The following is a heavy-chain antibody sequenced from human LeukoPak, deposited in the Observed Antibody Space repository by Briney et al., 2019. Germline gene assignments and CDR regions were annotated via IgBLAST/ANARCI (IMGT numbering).Heavy chain of an antibody. J-gene: IGHJ4*02. CDR2: ISSSGSTI. Sequence: GGSLRLSCAASGFTFSSYEMNWVRQAPGKGLEWVSYISSSGSTIYYADSVKGRFTISRDNAKNSLYLQMNSLRAEDTAVYYCARAPWAAAEFDFWGRGTLVTVSS. V-gene: IGHV3-48*03. CDR1: GFTFSSYE. D-gene: IGHD6-13*01. CDR3: ARAPWAAAEFDF.